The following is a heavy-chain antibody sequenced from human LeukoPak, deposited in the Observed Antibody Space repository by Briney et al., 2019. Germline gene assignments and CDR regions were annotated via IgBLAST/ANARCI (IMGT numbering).Heavy chain of an antibody. D-gene: IGHD3-10*01. V-gene: IGHV3-30*02. CDR1: GFTFSSYG. Sequence: GGSLRLSCAASGFTFSSYGMHWVRQAPGKGLEWVAFIRYDGSNKYYADSVKGRFTISRDNSKNTLYLQMNSLRAEDTAVYYCARLGYGSDNWFDPWGQGTLVTVSS. CDR3: ARLGYGSDNWFDP. CDR2: IRYDGSNK. J-gene: IGHJ5*02.